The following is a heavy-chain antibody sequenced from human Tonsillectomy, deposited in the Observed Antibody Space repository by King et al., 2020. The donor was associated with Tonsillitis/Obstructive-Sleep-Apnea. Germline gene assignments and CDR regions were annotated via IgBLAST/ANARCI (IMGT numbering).Heavy chain of an antibody. Sequence: VQLVESGGGLVKPGGSLRLSCAASGFTFSNAWMSWVRQAPGKGLEWVGRIKSKTDGGTTDYASPVKGRFTISRDDSKNTLYLQMNSLKTEDTAVYYCTTDLENTIFGVATWDYWGQGTLVTVSS. D-gene: IGHD3-3*01. CDR2: IKSKTDGGTT. CDR1: GFTFSNAW. CDR3: TTDLENTIFGVATWDY. J-gene: IGHJ4*02. V-gene: IGHV3-15*01.